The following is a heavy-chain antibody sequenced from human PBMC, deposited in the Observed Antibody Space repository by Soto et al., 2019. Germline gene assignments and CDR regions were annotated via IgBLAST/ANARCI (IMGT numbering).Heavy chain of an antibody. CDR2: ISSSGFA. Sequence: QVQLVESGGVLVKPGGSLRLSCAASGFTFSDYFMSWIRQAPGKGLEWLSYISSSGFANYADYVKGRFTISRDNAKNSLYLQMNSLRVEDTAVYYCARDWATTVATSPDYWGQGSLVTVSS. V-gene: IGHV3-11*05. CDR3: ARDWATTVATSPDY. CDR1: GFTFSDYF. J-gene: IGHJ4*02. D-gene: IGHD4-17*01.